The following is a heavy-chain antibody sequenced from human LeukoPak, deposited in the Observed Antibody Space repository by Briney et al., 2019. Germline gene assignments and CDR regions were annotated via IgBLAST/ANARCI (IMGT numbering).Heavy chain of an antibody. D-gene: IGHD5-12*01. Sequence: PGGSLRLSCAASGFTFSNAWMSWVRQAPGKGLEWIGEVYHSGSTNYNPSLKSRVTISVDKSQNQFSLKLNSVTAADTAVYYCARGGRGLSGYDSKDYFDYWGQGTLVTVSS. V-gene: IGHV4-4*02. J-gene: IGHJ4*02. CDR2: VYHSGST. CDR1: GFTFSNAW. CDR3: ARGGRGLSGYDSKDYFDY.